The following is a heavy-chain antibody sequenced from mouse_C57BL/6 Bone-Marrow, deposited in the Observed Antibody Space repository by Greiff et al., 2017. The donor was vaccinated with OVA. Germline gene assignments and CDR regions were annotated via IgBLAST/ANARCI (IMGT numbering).Heavy chain of an antibody. CDR3: ASEGTVDY. CDR1: GYTFTSYW. D-gene: IGHD2-14*01. V-gene: IGHV1-59*01. CDR2: IDPSDSYT. J-gene: IGHJ2*01. Sequence: VQLQQPGAELVRPGTSVKLSCKASGYTFTSYWMHWVKQRPGQGLEWIGVIDPSDSYTNYNQKFKGKATLTVDTSSSTAYMQLSSLTSEDSAVYYCASEGTVDYWGQGTTLTVSS.